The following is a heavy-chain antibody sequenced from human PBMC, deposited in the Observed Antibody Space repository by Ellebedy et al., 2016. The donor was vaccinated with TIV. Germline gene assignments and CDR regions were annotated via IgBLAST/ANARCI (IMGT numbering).Heavy chain of an antibody. J-gene: IGHJ2*01. Sequence: GESLKISCVGSGFRFDFLNMHWVRQAPGKGLEWVALISWDEAQTNYTESVRGRFTVSRDNSRNSMSLEMRNLRVADSAVYYCVKDRDSGMGNLDLWGRGTLVTVSS. CDR1: GFRFDFLN. CDR3: VKDRDSGMGNLDL. V-gene: IGHV3-43*01. CDR2: ISWDEAQT. D-gene: IGHD7-27*01.